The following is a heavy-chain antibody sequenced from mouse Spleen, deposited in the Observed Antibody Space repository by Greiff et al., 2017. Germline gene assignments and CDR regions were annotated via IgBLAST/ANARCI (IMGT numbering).Heavy chain of an antibody. Sequence: QVQLQQSGAELVRPGTSVKVSCKASGYAFTNYLIEWVKQRPGQGLEWIGVINPGSGGTSYNEKFKGKATLTADKSSSTAYMQLSSLTSEDSAVYFCARSLTGTRAYWGQGTLVTVSA. CDR1: GYAFTNYL. J-gene: IGHJ3*01. D-gene: IGHD4-1*01. V-gene: IGHV1-54*01. CDR3: ARSLTGTRAY. CDR2: INPGSGGT.